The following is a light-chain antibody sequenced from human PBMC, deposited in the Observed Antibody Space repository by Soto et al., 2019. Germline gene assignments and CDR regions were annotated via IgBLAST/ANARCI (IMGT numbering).Light chain of an antibody. CDR2: DVS. CDR1: SSDVGGYNY. J-gene: IGLJ1*01. V-gene: IGLV2-14*01. CDR3: SSYTSSSTWNDV. Sequence: QSALTQPAAVSGSPGQSITISCTGTSSDVGGYNYVSWYQQHPGKAPKLMIYDVSNRPSGVSNRFSGSKSGNTASLTISGLQAEDEADYYCSSYTSSSTWNDVFGTGTKVTVL.